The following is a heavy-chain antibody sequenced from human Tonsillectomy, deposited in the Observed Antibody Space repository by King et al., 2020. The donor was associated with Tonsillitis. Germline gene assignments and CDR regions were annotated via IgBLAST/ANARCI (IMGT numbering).Heavy chain of an antibody. D-gene: IGHD6-19*01. J-gene: IGHJ3*02. CDR2: SNTNTGKQ. Sequence: VQLVESGSELKKPGASVKVSCRASGYTFTSYAMNWVRQAPGQGLEWMGWSNTNTGKQTYDQGFTGRFVFSLDTSVSTAYLQINSLKAEDTAVYYCASPRIAVTDDDAFDIWGQGTMVTVSS. CDR1: GYTFTSYA. CDR3: ASPRIAVTDDDAFDI. V-gene: IGHV7-4-1*02.